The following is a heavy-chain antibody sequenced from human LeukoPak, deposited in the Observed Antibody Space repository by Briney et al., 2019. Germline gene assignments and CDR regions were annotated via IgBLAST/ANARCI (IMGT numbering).Heavy chain of an antibody. CDR1: GYTFTGYY. D-gene: IGHD3-9*01. Sequence: ASVKVSCKASGYTFTGYYVHWVRQAPGQGLEWMGWINPNSGDTNFAQKFQGRVTMTRDTSISTAYMELSRLRSDDTAVYYCARGDNYDILTGYQTPSHLSDYWGQGTLVIVSS. CDR3: ARGDNYDILTGYQTPSHLSDY. CDR2: INPNSGDT. V-gene: IGHV1-2*02. J-gene: IGHJ4*02.